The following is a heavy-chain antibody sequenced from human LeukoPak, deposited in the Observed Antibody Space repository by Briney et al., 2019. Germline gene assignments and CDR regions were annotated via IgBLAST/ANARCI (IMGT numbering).Heavy chain of an antibody. V-gene: IGHV1-46*01. J-gene: IGHJ4*02. D-gene: IGHD4-17*01. CDR1: GYTFTSYY. Sequence: ASVKVSCKTSGYTFTSYYIHWVRQAPGQGLEWMGIINPSGGSTSYAQKFQGRVTMTRDTSTSTVYMYLSSLRSEDTAVYYCARGSLYGVVDYWGQGTLVTVSS. CDR3: ARGSLYGVVDY. CDR2: INPSGGST.